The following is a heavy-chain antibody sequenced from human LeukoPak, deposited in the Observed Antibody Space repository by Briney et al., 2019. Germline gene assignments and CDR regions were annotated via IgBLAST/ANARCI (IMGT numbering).Heavy chain of an antibody. D-gene: IGHD2-15*01. CDR2: ITTTGVT. Sequence: PGGSLRLSCAASGFAFSSNDMHWVRQGTGIGLEWVSTITTTGVTFYRDSVEGRFTISRENAKSSLYLQMDSLRAGDTAVYYCSRGKEGHCSGGSCSYFFGYWGQGSLVTVSS. V-gene: IGHV3-13*01. CDR3: SRGKEGHCSGGSCSYFFGY. J-gene: IGHJ4*02. CDR1: GFAFSSND.